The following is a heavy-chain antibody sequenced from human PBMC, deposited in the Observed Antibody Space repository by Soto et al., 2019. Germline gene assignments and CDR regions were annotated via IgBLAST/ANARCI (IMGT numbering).Heavy chain of an antibody. CDR3: AAYNSTFGTFAI. CDR2: IFTSGST. Sequence: WIRQPAGKGLEWIGRIFTSGSTNNNPSLKSRVTMSVDTSKNQFSLKLSSVTAADTAVYYCAAYNSTFGTFAIRGQGPMVT. J-gene: IGHJ3*02. D-gene: IGHD6-13*01. V-gene: IGHV4-4*07.